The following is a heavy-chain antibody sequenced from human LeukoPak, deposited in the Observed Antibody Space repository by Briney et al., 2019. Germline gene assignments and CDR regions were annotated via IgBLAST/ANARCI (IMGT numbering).Heavy chain of an antibody. CDR3: ARRFHYGMDV. Sequence: SETLSLTCTVSGGSISSSSYYWGWIRQPPGKGLEWIGSIYYSGSTYYNPSLKSRVTISVDTSKNQFSLKLGSVTAADTAVYYCARRFHYGMDVWGQGTTVTVSS. V-gene: IGHV4-39*01. CDR1: GGSISSSSYY. J-gene: IGHJ6*02. CDR2: IYYSGST.